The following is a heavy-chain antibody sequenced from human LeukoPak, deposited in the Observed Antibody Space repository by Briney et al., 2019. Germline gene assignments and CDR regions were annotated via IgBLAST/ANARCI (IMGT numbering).Heavy chain of an antibody. D-gene: IGHD5-18*01. CDR1: GFPFRTYW. CDR2: INTDGTST. V-gene: IGHV3-74*01. Sequence: GGSLRLSCAASGFPFRTYWMHWVRHGPGKGLVWVSRINTDGTSTSYADSVKGRFTISRDNAKNTLYLQMNGLRAEDTAVYYCARDRIEYSYGTGFDYWGQGTLVTVSS. J-gene: IGHJ4*02. CDR3: ARDRIEYSYGTGFDY.